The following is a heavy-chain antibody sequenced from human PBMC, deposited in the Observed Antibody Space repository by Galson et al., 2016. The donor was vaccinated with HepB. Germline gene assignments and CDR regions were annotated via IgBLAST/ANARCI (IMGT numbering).Heavy chain of an antibody. J-gene: IGHJ4*02. Sequence: SETLSLTCTVSGDSISSYYWSWIRQPPGRGLEWIGYIFDNGSTDYNPSLKSRVTISVDTSKSQFSLKLSSVNSGDTAVYYCARGVVSRVAGDCSSTSCYKGYFDYWGQGTLVTVSS. CDR1: GDSISSYY. CDR2: IFDNGST. CDR3: ARGVVSRVAGDCSSTSCYKGYFDY. V-gene: IGHV4-59*01. D-gene: IGHD2-2*02.